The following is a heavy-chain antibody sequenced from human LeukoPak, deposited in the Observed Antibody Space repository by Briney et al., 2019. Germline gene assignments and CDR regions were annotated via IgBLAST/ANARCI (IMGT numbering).Heavy chain of an antibody. CDR3: AKDRRLAAFDY. CDR1: GFTFKNYA. V-gene: IGHV3-23*01. D-gene: IGHD6-25*01. CDR2: ISGSDAGT. Sequence: GGSLRLSCAASGFTFKNYAMSWVRQAPGKGLEWVSAISGSDAGTYYADSVKGRFTISRDNSKNTLYLQMNSLRAEDTAVYYCAKDRRLAAFDYGGQGTLVTVSS. J-gene: IGHJ4*02.